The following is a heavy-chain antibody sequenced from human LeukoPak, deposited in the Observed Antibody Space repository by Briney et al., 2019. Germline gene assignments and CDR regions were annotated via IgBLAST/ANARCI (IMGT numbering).Heavy chain of an antibody. CDR3: ARRNHYFYYMDV. V-gene: IGHV4-4*09. CDR1: GGSISSYY. Sequence: PSETLSLTCTVSGGSISSYYWSWIRQSPVKGLGWIGYIFPSGSAFYTPSLESRLTISLDTSENQFSMRLTSVTAADTAVYYCARRNHYFYYMDVWGKGTTVTVSS. CDR2: IFPSGSA. J-gene: IGHJ6*03.